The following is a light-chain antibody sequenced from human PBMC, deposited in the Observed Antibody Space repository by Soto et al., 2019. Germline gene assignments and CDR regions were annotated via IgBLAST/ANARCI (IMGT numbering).Light chain of an antibody. CDR3: QQYGSSPIT. CDR1: QSLSGNY. CDR2: GAS. J-gene: IGKJ5*01. Sequence: EIVLTQSPGTLSLSPGERATLSCRASQSLSGNYLAWYQQKPGQAPRVLIYGASNRATGIPDRFSGGGSGTDFALTISRPEPEDSAVYYCQQYGSSPITFGQGTRLEIK. V-gene: IGKV3-20*01.